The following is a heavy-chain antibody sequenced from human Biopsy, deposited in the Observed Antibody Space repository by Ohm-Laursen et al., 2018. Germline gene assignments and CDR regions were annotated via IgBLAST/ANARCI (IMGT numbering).Heavy chain of an antibody. V-gene: IGHV4-39*01. CDR2: IFYRGST. D-gene: IGHD3-22*01. Sequence: SDTLSLTCTVSGGSISNNNYYWGWIRQPPGKGLERIGSIFYRGSTHYKPSLKSRVNISVDTSKNQFSLKLNSVTAADTAVYYCARDYDTSGYYYASWGQGTLVTVSS. J-gene: IGHJ5*02. CDR1: GGSISNNNYY. CDR3: ARDYDTSGYYYAS.